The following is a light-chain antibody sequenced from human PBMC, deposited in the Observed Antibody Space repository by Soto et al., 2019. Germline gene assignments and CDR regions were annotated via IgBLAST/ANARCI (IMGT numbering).Light chain of an antibody. CDR1: QSISRY. CDR2: GAS. V-gene: IGKV3-20*01. Sequence: IVLTQSPGTLSLSPGERTTLSCRASQSISRYLAWYQQKPCQVPRLLIYGASSRATGTTDRFSGSGSGTDFTLTINRLEPEDFALYYCQQYGSSPPTFGQGTKVEIK. J-gene: IGKJ1*01. CDR3: QQYGSSPPT.